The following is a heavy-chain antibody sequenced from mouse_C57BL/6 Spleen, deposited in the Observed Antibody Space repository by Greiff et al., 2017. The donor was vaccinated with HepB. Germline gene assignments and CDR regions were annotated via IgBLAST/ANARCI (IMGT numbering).Heavy chain of an antibody. V-gene: IGHV5-17*01. CDR1: GFTFSDYG. J-gene: IGHJ4*01. Sequence: EVHLVESGGGLVKPGGSLKLSCAASGFTFSDYGMHWVRQAPEKGLEWVAYISSGSSTIYYADTVKGRFTISRDNAKNTLFLQMTSLRSEETAMYYCARHGRSSYYYAMDYWGQGTSVTVSS. CDR2: ISSGSSTI. CDR3: ARHGRSSYYYAMDY. D-gene: IGHD1-1*01.